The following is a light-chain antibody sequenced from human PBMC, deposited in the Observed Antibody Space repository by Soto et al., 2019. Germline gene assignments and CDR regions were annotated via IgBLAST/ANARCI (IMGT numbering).Light chain of an antibody. J-gene: IGKJ2*01. CDR1: QSVSSSY. CDR3: QQYGSSTET. V-gene: IGKV3-20*01. Sequence: TQSPATLSASVGDTVNITCRASQSVSSSYLAWYQQKPGQAPRLLIYGASSRATGIPDRFSGSGSGTDFTLTISRLEPEDFAVYYCQQYGSSTETFGQGTKLEIK. CDR2: GAS.